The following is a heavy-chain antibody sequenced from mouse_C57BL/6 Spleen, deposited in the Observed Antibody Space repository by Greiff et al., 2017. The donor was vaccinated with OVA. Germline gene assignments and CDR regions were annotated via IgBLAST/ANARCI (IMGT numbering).Heavy chain of an antibody. CDR2: IYPSDSET. V-gene: IGHV1-61*01. J-gene: IGHJ1*03. CDR3: ARSDTTVVAKGWYFDV. D-gene: IGHD1-1*01. Sequence: QVQLQQPGAELVRPGSSVKLSCKASGYTFTSYWMDWVKQRPGQGLEWIGNIYPSDSETHYNQKFKDKATLTVDKSSSTAYMQLSSLTSEDSAVYYCARSDTTVVAKGWYFDVWGTGTTVTVSS. CDR1: GYTFTSYW.